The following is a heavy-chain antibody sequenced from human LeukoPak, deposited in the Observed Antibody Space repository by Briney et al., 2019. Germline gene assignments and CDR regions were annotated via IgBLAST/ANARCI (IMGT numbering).Heavy chain of an antibody. J-gene: IGHJ4*02. D-gene: IGHD3-10*01. CDR3: ARGSAVRGVIVLDY. V-gene: IGHV4-59*01. Sequence: SETLSLTCTVSGGSISSYYWSWIRQPPGKGLEWIGYIYYSGSTNYNPSLKSRVTISVDTSKNQFSLKLSSVTAADTAVYYCARGSAVRGVIVLDYWGQGTLVTVSS. CDR1: GGSISSYY. CDR2: IYYSGST.